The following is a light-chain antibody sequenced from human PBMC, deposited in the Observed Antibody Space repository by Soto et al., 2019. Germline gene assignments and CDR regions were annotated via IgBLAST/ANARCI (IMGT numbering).Light chain of an antibody. CDR3: QQYNNWPLT. CDR2: GAS. Sequence: EIVITQSPATLSVSPGERARLSCRASQSVSSNLAWYQQKPGQAPRLLIYGASTRATGIPARFSGSGSGTEFTLTISSLQSEDFAVYYCQQYNNWPLTFGQGTKVDIK. V-gene: IGKV3-15*01. J-gene: IGKJ1*01. CDR1: QSVSSN.